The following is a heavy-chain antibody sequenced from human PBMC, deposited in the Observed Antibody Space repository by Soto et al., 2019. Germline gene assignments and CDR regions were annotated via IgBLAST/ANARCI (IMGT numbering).Heavy chain of an antibody. V-gene: IGHV4-31*03. J-gene: IGHJ6*02. CDR2: IHYSGAT. Sequence: SETLSLTCTVSGGSISTSFYYWSWIRQVPGKGPEWMGYIHYSGATHYNPSLKSRLTISLDTSKNQFSLRLSSVTAADTAVYFCSRGRGDYVSAISRTYGMDVWGQGTTVTVSS. CDR3: SRGRGDYVSAISRTYGMDV. D-gene: IGHD3-16*01. CDR1: GGSISTSFYY.